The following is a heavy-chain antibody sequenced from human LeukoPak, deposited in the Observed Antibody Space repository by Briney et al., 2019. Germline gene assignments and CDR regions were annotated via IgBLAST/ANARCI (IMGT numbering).Heavy chain of an antibody. CDR2: IIPIFGTA. Sequence: GASVKVSCKASGGTFSSYAISWVRQAPGQGLEWMGGIIPIFGTANYAQKFQGGVTITTDESTSTAYMELSSLRSEDTAVYYCARLGQYYYDSSGYYHKYFDYWGQGTLVTVSS. J-gene: IGHJ4*02. V-gene: IGHV1-69*05. CDR3: ARLGQYYYDSSGYYHKYFDY. D-gene: IGHD3-22*01. CDR1: GGTFSSYA.